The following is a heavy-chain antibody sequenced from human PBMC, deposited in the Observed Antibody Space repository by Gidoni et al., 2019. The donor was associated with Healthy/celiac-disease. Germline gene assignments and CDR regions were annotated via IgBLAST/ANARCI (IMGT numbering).Heavy chain of an antibody. CDR2: ISWNSGSI. Sequence: EVQLVESGGGLVQPGRSLRLSCAASGFTFDDYAMHWVRQAPGKGLEWVSGISWNSGSIGYADSVKGRFTISRDNAKNSLYLQMNSLRAEDTALYYCAKGLHSGSYLSAFDIWGQGTMVTVSS. V-gene: IGHV3-9*01. CDR1: GFTFDDYA. CDR3: AKGLHSGSYLSAFDI. J-gene: IGHJ3*02. D-gene: IGHD1-26*01.